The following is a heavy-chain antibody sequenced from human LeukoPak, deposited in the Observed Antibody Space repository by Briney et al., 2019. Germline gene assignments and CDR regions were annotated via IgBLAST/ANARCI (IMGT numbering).Heavy chain of an antibody. CDR1: GFTFSNYG. D-gene: IGHD3-3*01. Sequence: GGSLRLSCTASGFTFSNYGMHWVRQAPGKGLEWVTFIQFDGSSKYYADSVRGRFIISRDDSKNTVYLQMNSLRPEDTAMYYCVKVSVFGVAPLFDYWGQGSLVTVSS. CDR3: VKVSVFGVAPLFDY. V-gene: IGHV3-30*02. CDR2: IQFDGSSK. J-gene: IGHJ4*02.